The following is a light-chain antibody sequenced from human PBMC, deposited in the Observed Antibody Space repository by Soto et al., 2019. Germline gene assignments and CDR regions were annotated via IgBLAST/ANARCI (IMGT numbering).Light chain of an antibody. Sequence: DIVMTQSPDSLAVSLGERATINCKSSQSVLSSFNKRNHLGWYQQKPGQPPKLLVYWASTRESGVPDRFSGGGSGTDFTLTISGLQAEDVAVYYCQQYYSIPYTFGQGTKLEIK. J-gene: IGKJ2*01. CDR2: WAS. CDR1: QSVLSSFNKRNH. V-gene: IGKV4-1*01. CDR3: QQYYSIPYT.